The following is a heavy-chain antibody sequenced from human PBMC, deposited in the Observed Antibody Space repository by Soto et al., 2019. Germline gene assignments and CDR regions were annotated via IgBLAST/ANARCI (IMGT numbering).Heavy chain of an antibody. CDR3: ARVRYSDFWSGFRFHF. CDR2: ISGYNGKT. J-gene: IGHJ4*02. Sequence: QVQLVQSGAEVKSPGASVKVSCKTSGYTLSKYGFSWVRQAPGQGLEWLGWISGYNGKTTFAQKFQGRVTMTTDTSTATAYMELRSLRSYDTAVYFFARVRYSDFWSGFRFHFWAQGTLVTVSS. CDR1: GYTLSKYG. D-gene: IGHD3-3*01. V-gene: IGHV1-18*01.